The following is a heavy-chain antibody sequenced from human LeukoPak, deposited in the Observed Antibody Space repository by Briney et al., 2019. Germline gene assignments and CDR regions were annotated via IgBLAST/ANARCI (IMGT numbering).Heavy chain of an antibody. CDR2: IYTSGST. Sequence: KPSQTLSLTCTVSGGSISSGSYYWSWIRQPAGKGLEWIGRIYTSGSTNYNPSLKSRVTISVDTSKNPFSLKLSSVTAADTAVYYCARELVYSYGHFDYWGQGTLVTVSA. CDR3: ARELVYSYGHFDY. D-gene: IGHD5-18*01. J-gene: IGHJ4*02. CDR1: GGSISSGSYY. V-gene: IGHV4-61*02.